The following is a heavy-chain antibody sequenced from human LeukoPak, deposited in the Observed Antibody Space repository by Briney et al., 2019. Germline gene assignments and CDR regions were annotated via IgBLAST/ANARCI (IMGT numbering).Heavy chain of an antibody. CDR1: GGSISTYY. CDR2: IYASGST. V-gene: IGHV4-4*07. Sequence: SETLSPTCTVSGGSISTYYWSWIRQPAGKGLEWIGRIYASGSTNFNPSLKSRVTMSVDTSKNQFSLKLTSVTAADTAVYYRARLDTSGYYYLDYWGQGTVVTVSS. CDR3: ARLDTSGYYYLDY. J-gene: IGHJ4*02. D-gene: IGHD3-22*01.